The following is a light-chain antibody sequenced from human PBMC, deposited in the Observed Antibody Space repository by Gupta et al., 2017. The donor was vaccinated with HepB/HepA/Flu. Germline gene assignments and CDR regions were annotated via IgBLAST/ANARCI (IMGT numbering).Light chain of an antibody. CDR1: SSDIGAYNL. CDR3: FSYAGNDNWV. CDR2: DVF. J-gene: IGLJ1*01. Sequence: PAPTQPPSAPGPPGQSVTIPCTGTSSDIGAYNLVAWYQQHPGKAPKHIIYDVFPRPSGVPDRFSGAKSGNTASLTVSGLQAEDEADYYCFSYAGNDNWVFGGGTKVTVL. V-gene: IGLV2-8*01.